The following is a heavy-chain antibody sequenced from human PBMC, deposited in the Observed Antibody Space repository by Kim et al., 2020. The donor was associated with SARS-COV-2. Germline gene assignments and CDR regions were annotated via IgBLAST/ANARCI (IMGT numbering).Heavy chain of an antibody. CDR2: T. Sequence: TEYAPNLQGRVTRSTDTSTTTAYMEVRSLRSDDTAIYYCATLHRSSWFNNWGQGTLVTVSS. J-gene: IGHJ4*02. CDR3: ATLHRSSWFNN. V-gene: IGHV1-18*01. D-gene: IGHD3-10*01.